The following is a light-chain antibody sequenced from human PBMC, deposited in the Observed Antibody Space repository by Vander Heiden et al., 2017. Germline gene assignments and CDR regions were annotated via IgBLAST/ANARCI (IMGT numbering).Light chain of an antibody. V-gene: IGKV4-1*01. Sequence: DIVMTQSPASMATSLGERDTINCKYSQRDLYNANNKNYLAWYQQKPGQPPKLLIYWASTRESGVPDRFSGSGSVTDFTLTISSLQAEDVAVYYCQQYYTTPQTFGQGTKLEIK. J-gene: IGKJ2*01. CDR3: QQYYTTPQT. CDR1: QRDLYNANNKNY. CDR2: WAS.